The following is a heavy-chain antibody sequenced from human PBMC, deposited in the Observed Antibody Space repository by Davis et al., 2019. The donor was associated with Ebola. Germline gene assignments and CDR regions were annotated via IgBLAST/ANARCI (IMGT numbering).Heavy chain of an antibody. D-gene: IGHD1-26*01. Sequence: GGSLRLSCAASGFTFSSYAMHWVRQAPGKGLEWVAVISYDGSNKYYADSVKGRFTISRDNSKNTLYLQMNSLRAEDTAVYYCARASSLEWELLWRWYFDLWGRGTLVTVSS. CDR2: ISYDGSNK. V-gene: IGHV3-30-3*01. CDR1: GFTFSSYA. J-gene: IGHJ2*01. CDR3: ARASSLEWELLWRWYFDL.